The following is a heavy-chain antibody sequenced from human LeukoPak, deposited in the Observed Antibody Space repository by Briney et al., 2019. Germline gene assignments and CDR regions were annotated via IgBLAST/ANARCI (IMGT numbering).Heavy chain of an antibody. D-gene: IGHD1-1*01. CDR3: ARGYGDY. J-gene: IGHJ4*02. V-gene: IGHV3-66*02. Sequence: QPGGSLRLSCAASGFTVSHYYMSWVRQAPGKGLEWVSLIYTGGSAYYSDSVKGRFTISRDNSKNTLYLQMNSLRAEDTAVYYCARGYGDYWGQGILVTVSS. CDR1: GFTVSHYY. CDR2: IYTGGSA.